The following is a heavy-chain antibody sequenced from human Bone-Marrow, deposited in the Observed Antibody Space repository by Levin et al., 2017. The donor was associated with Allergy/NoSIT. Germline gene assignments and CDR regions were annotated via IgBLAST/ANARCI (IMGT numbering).Heavy chain of an antibody. CDR2: ISGSGGGT. V-gene: IGHV3-23*01. Sequence: GGSLRLSCAASGFTFSSYAMSWVRQAPGKGLEWVSAISGSGGGTYYADSVKGRFTISRDNSKNTLYLQMNSLRAEDTAVYYCAKDSRYCSSTSCYENQVLGAFDSWGQGTMVSVSS. J-gene: IGHJ3*02. D-gene: IGHD2-2*01. CDR3: AKDSRYCSSTSCYENQVLGAFDS. CDR1: GFTFSSYA.